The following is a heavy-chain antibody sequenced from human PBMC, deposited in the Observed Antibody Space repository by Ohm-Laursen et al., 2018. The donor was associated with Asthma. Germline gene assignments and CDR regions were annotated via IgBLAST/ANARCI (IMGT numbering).Heavy chain of an antibody. CDR1: GYTFSRYS. Sequence: SLRLSCTASGYTFSRYSIHWVRQVPGKGLEWVASISTASTFIYYADSVRGLFTTSRDNAKNSVYLQMNSLRAEDTALYYCARIGPEWELPGREYSLHHWGQGTQVTVSS. CDR3: ARIGPEWELPGREYSLHH. D-gene: IGHD1-26*01. V-gene: IGHV3-21*01. CDR2: ISTASTFI. J-gene: IGHJ1*01.